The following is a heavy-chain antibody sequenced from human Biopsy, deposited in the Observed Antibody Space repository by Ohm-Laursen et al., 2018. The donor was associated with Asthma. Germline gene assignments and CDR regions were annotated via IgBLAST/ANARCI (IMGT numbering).Heavy chain of an antibody. Sequence: SDTLSLTCAYRGSFRGYVWTWIRQPPGKGLERIGEIPQGGATTFNPSLKSRVTISIDPSKSQLSLRLTSMTAADTAVYYCASGPQWSGLDVWGQGTTVTVSS. CDR1: RGSFRGYV. V-gene: IGHV4-34*01. CDR3: ASGPQWSGLDV. CDR2: IPQGGAT. J-gene: IGHJ6*02. D-gene: IGHD2-8*01.